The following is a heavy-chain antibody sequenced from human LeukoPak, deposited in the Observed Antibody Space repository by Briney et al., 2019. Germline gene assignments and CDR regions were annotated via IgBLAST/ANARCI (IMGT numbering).Heavy chain of an antibody. CDR3: ARDLGSDSIWSGARGWFDP. V-gene: IGHV1-2*02. D-gene: IGHD3-3*01. J-gene: IGHJ5*02. CDR2: INPNSGGT. Sequence: GASVKVSCKASGYTFTGYYMHWVRQAPGQGLEWMGWINPNSGGTNYAQKFQGRVTMTRDTSISTAYMELSRLRSDDTAVYYCARDLGSDSIWSGARGWFDPWGQGTLVTVSS. CDR1: GYTFTGYY.